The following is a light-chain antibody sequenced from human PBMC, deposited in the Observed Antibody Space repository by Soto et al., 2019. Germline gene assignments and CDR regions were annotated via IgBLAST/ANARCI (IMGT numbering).Light chain of an antibody. V-gene: IGKV3-20*01. J-gene: IGKJ1*01. CDR1: QTVNSDY. CDR2: ATS. Sequence: EIVMTQSPATLSVSPGERATLSCRASQTVNSDYLAWFQQRPGQAPRLLIFATSRRATDIPDRFSGSGSGTDFTLAIRRLEPEDFAVYYCHQFGYSPRTFGQGTKVDI. CDR3: HQFGYSPRT.